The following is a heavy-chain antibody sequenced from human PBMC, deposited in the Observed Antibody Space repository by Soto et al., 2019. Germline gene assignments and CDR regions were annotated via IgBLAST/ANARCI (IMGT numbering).Heavy chain of an antibody. CDR2: VIPVSGAP. D-gene: IGHD4-17*01. CDR1: GGTLSSDA. CDR3: AQSRGDYNSEYFATDV. J-gene: IGHJ6*02. Sequence: QVQLVQSGAEVKKPGSSVKVSCKSSGGTLSSDAISWVRLAPGQGLEWMGGVIPVSGAPNYAQKFQGRVTITSDDSTSTVYMELSSLRYEDTAVYYCAQSRGDYNSEYFATDVWGPGTSFTVSS. V-gene: IGHV1-69*01.